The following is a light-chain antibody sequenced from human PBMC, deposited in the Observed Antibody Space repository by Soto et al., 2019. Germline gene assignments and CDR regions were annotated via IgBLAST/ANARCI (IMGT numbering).Light chain of an antibody. J-gene: IGKJ1*01. CDR1: QSISSY. V-gene: IGKV1-39*01. CDR3: QQSYSTPRT. CDR2: AAS. Sequence: DIQITQSASSLSASVGDRVTITCRASQSISSYLNWYQQKPGKAPKLLIYAASSLQSGVPSRFSGSGSGTDFTLTISSLQPEDFATYYCQQSYSTPRTFGQGTKV.